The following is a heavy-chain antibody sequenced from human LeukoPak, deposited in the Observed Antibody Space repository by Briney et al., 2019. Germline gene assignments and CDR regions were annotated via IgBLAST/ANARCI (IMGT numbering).Heavy chain of an antibody. J-gene: IGHJ5*02. CDR3: ARSLGANTWVGNRFDP. CDR1: GGSISSPNHD. V-gene: IGHV4-39*01. CDR2: IYYSGTT. D-gene: IGHD3-10*01. Sequence: PSETLSLTCSVSGGSISSPNHDWAWIRQPPGQGLEWIGSIYYSGTTYYNLSLKSRVTLSVDTSQNQFSLKLSSVTAADTAIYFCARSLGANTWVGNRFDPWGQGTLVTVSP.